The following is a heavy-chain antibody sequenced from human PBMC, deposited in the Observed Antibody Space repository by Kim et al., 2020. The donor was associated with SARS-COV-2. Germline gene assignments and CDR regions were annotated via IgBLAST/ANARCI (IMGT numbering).Heavy chain of an antibody. CDR2: IHSNGRT. CDR1: GGSVGGNNFY. CDR3: ARRTNLEFYELLGQNWFHP. J-gene: IGHJ5*02. V-gene: IGHV4-39*01. D-gene: IGHD3-3*01. Sequence: SETLSLTCTVSGGSVGGNNFYWAWVRQPPGKGLEWIGSIHSNGRTSYNPSLKSRVTISLDTSKNQFSLNLDSVTAADTAMYYCARRTNLEFYELLGQNWFHPWGQGILVVVSS.